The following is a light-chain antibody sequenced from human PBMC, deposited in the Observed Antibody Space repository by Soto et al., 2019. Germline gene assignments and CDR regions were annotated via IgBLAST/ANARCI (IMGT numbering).Light chain of an antibody. Sequence: QSALTQPASVSGSPGQSITISCTGTSSDVGSYNLVSWYQQHPGKAPKLMIYEGSKRPSGVSNRFSGSNSGNTASLTISVLQAEDEADYYCCSYAGSSTLYVFGTGTKVTVL. CDR3: CSYAGSSTLYV. CDR2: EGS. J-gene: IGLJ1*01. CDR1: SSDVGSYNL. V-gene: IGLV2-23*01.